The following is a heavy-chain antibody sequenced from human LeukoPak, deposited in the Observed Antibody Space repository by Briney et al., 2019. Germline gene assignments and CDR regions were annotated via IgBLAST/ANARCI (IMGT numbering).Heavy chain of an antibody. CDR3: AKDTTGRSGGMDV. CDR2: ISWNSGSI. J-gene: IGHJ6*02. CDR1: GFTFDDYA. Sequence: PGRSLRLPCAASGFTFDDYAMHWVGQPPGKGLEWFSGISWNSGSIGYADSVKGRFTISRDNAKNSLYLQMNSLRAEDTALYYCAKDTTGRSGGMDVWGQGTTVTVSS. V-gene: IGHV3-9*01. D-gene: IGHD1-1*01.